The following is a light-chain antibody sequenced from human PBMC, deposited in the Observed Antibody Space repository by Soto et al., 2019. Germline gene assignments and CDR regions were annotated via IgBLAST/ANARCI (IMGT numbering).Light chain of an antibody. Sequence: DIVMTQFPLSLPVTPGEPASISCRSSQSLLQSNGYNYLDWYLQKPGQSPQLLIYLGSNRASGVPDRFSGSGSGTDFTLKISRVEAEDVGVYYCMQALQTWTFGQGTKVDI. J-gene: IGKJ1*01. CDR3: MQALQTWT. CDR1: QSLLQSNGYNY. CDR2: LGS. V-gene: IGKV2-28*01.